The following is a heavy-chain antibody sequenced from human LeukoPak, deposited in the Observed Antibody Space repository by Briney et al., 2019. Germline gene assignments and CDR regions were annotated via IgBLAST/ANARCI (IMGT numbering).Heavy chain of an antibody. CDR3: ARDRNGGSSSWYFWFDP. Sequence: PSETLSLTCTVSGGSISSYYWSWIRQPPGKGLEWIGYIYYSGSTNYNPSLKSRVTISVDTSKNQFSLKLSSVTAADTAVYYCARDRNGGSSSWYFWFDPWGQGTLVTVSS. CDR1: GGSISSYY. CDR2: IYYSGST. V-gene: IGHV4-59*01. D-gene: IGHD6-13*01. J-gene: IGHJ5*02.